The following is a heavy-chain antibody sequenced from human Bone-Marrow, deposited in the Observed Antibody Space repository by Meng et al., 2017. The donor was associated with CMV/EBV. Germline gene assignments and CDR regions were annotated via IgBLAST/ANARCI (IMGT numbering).Heavy chain of an antibody. J-gene: IGHJ5*02. CDR2: KNTHTGET. Sequence: KAAGYHIPYDDMNWVRPATGQGIKWLGMKNTHTGETGYAQKFQGRVTMTRDTSISTAYMELSSLRSDDTAIYYCARMDFYNTVNWFDPWGQGTLVTVSS. CDR3: ARMDFYNTVNWFDP. CDR1: GYHIPYDD. V-gene: IGHV1-8*01. D-gene: IGHD3-3*01.